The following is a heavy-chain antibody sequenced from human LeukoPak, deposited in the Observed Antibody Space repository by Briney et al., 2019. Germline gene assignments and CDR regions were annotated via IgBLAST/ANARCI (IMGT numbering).Heavy chain of an antibody. CDR2: ISPSGGST. J-gene: IGHJ5*02. CDR3: ARDNSVRDEAWWFNP. D-gene: IGHD5-24*01. CDR1: GYTFTSIN. V-gene: IGHV1-46*01. Sequence: GASVKVSCKAFGYTFTSINMHWVRRAPGQGREWMGVISPSGGSTTYAQKFQGRVTLTRDMSTSTDYLELSSLRSEDTAVYYCARDNSVRDEAWWFNPWGQGILVTVSS.